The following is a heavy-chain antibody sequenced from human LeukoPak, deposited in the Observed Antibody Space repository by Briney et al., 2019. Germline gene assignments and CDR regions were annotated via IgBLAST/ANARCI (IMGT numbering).Heavy chain of an antibody. V-gene: IGHV1-18*01. CDR1: GYTFTSYG. CDR3: ARGHQITIFGVVIMSYFDY. Sequence: GASVKVSCKASGYTFTSYGISWVRQAPGQGLEWMGWISAYNGNTNYAQKLQGRVTMTTDTSTSTAYMELRSLRSDDTAVYYCARGHQITIFGVVIMSYFDYWGQGTLVTVSS. D-gene: IGHD3-3*01. CDR2: ISAYNGNT. J-gene: IGHJ4*02.